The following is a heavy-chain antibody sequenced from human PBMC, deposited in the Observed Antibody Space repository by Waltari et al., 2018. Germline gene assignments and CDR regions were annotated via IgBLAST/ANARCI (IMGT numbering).Heavy chain of an antibody. CDR3: TRSPGFGP. V-gene: IGHV3-73*02. CDR2: IGNQGNTYAT. J-gene: IGHJ5*02. CDR1: GFIFSGSP. Sequence: EVQLVESGGGLVQPGGSLNLSCAASGFIFSGSPIPWVRQASGKGLEWVGRIGNQGNTYATVYTESVKGRFTISRDDSKNTAYLQMNSLKIEDTAFYYCTRSPGFGPWGQGTLVTVSS.